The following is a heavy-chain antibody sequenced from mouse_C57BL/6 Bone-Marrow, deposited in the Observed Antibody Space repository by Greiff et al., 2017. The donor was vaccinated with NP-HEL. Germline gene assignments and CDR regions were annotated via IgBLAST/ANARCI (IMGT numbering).Heavy chain of an antibody. CDR1: GYTFTSYW. D-gene: IGHD2-4*01. J-gene: IGHJ2*01. CDR3: ARKGLRRDFDY. CDR2: IDPSDSYT. Sequence: QVQLQQPGAELVKPGASVKLSCKASGYTFTSYWMQWVKQRPGQGLEWIGEIDPSDSYTNYNQKFKGKATLTVDTSSSTAYMQLSSLTSEDSAVYYCARKGLRRDFDYWGKGTTLTVSS. V-gene: IGHV1-50*01.